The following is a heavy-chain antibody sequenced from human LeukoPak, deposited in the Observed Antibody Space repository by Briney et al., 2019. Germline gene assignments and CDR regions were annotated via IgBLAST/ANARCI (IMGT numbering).Heavy chain of an antibody. D-gene: IGHD3-22*01. V-gene: IGHV4-34*01. CDR3: ARLIRHYYDSSGYYFGLSYFDY. CDR2: INHSGST. J-gene: IGHJ4*02. CDR1: GGSFSGYY. Sequence: SETLSLTCAVYGGSFSGYYWSWIRQPPGKGLEWIGEINHSGSTNYNPSLKSRVTISVDTSKNQFSLKLSSVTAADMAVYYCARLIRHYYDSSGYYFGLSYFDYWGQGTLVTVSS.